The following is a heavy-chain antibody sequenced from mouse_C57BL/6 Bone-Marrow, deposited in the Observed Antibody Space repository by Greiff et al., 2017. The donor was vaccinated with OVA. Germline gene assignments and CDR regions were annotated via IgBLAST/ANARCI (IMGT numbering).Heavy chain of an antibody. Sequence: VQLQQSGAELVRPGASVKLSCTASGFNIKDDYMHWVKQRPEQGLEWIGWIDPENGDTEYASKFQGKATITADTSSNTAYLQLSSLTSEDTAVYYCTRWDGDYWGQGTTLTVSS. D-gene: IGHD4-1*01. CDR3: TRWDGDY. CDR1: GFNIKDDY. V-gene: IGHV14-4*01. J-gene: IGHJ2*01. CDR2: IDPENGDT.